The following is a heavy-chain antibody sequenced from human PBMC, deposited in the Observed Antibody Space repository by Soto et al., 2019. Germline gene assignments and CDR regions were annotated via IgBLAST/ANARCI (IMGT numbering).Heavy chain of an antibody. CDR1: GGTFSSYA. CDR3: ARKDSGSYYGGAFDI. Sequence: GASVKVSCKASGGTFSSYAISWLRQAPGQGLEWMGGIIPIFGTANYAQKFQGRVTITADESTSTAYMELSSLRSEDTAVYYCARKDSGSYYGGAFDIWGQGTMVTVSS. J-gene: IGHJ3*02. D-gene: IGHD1-26*01. CDR2: IIPIFGTA. V-gene: IGHV1-69*13.